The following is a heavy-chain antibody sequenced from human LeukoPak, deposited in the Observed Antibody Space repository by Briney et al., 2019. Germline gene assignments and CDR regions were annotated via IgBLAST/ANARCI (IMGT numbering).Heavy chain of an antibody. V-gene: IGHV1-3*04. CDR1: GYSFTRYA. J-gene: IGHJ4*02. Sequence: ASVKVSCKASGYSFTRYAMYWVRQAPGQRLEWMGWINTGNGNTKYSQKFQGRVTITADESTSTAYMELSSLRSEDTAVYYCARWAVGATWFDYWGQGTLVTVSS. D-gene: IGHD1-26*01. CDR3: ARWAVGATWFDY. CDR2: INTGNGNT.